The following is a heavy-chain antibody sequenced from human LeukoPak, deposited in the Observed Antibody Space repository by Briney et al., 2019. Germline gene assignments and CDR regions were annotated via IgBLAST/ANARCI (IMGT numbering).Heavy chain of an antibody. V-gene: IGHV3-11*01. CDR3: ARTYFDWLSYFDY. J-gene: IGHJ4*02. D-gene: IGHD3-9*01. Sequence: PGGSLRLSCAASGFTFSDYYMSWIRQAPGKGLEWVSYINVGGSTMFYGDSVKGRFTVSRDNAKNSLYLQMNSLRAEDTAVYYCARTYFDWLSYFDYWGQGTLVTVSS. CDR2: INVGGSTM. CDR1: GFTFSDYY.